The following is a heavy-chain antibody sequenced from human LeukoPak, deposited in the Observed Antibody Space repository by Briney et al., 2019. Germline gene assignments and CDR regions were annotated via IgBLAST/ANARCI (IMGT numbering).Heavy chain of an antibody. CDR3: ARDWDYFDY. J-gene: IGHJ4*02. V-gene: IGHV3-21*06. CDR1: GFTFSRYS. Sequence: GGSLRLSCAVSGFTFSRYSMSWVRQAPGKGLEWVSSISSYSSFIYYGDSVKGRFTIPRDNAKNLLYLQMNSLRAEDTAVYYCARDWDYFDYWGQGTLVTVSS. CDR2: ISSYSSFI. D-gene: IGHD1-26*01.